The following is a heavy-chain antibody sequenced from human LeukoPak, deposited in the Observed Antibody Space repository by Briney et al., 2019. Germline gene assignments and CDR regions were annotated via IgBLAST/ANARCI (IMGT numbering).Heavy chain of an antibody. J-gene: IGHJ4*02. V-gene: IGHV1-8*01. CDR2: MNPNSGNT. Sequence: GASVKVSCKASGYTFTSYDINWVRQATGQGLEWMGWMNPNSGNTGYAQKFQGRVTMTRNTSISTAYMELSSLRSEDTAVYYCARGVVMVREYYLDYWGQGTLVTVSS. D-gene: IGHD3-10*01. CDR1: GYTFTSYD. CDR3: ARGVVMVREYYLDY.